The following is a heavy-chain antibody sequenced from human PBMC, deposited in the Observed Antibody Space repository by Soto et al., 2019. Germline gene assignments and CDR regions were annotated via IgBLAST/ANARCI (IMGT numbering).Heavy chain of an antibody. V-gene: IGHV4-39*01. Sequence: SETLALTCTVSGDSISSSIYYWGWIRQPPGKGLEWIGSVYYSGTTYYNPSLKSRVTMSVDTSKSQFSLKLTSVTAADTAVYYCARHSRYCTNGRCYNAXWGLGTLVTVSS. CDR3: ARHSRYCTNGRCYNAX. CDR1: GDSISSSIYY. CDR2: VYYSGTT. J-gene: IGHJ1*01. D-gene: IGHD2-8*01.